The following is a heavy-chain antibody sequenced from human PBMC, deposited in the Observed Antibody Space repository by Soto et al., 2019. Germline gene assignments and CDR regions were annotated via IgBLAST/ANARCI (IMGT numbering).Heavy chain of an antibody. V-gene: IGHV1-18*01. CDR2: ISAYNGNT. J-gene: IGHJ4*02. CDR1: GYTFITYG. Sequence: QVQLVQSGAEVKKPGASVKVSCKASGYTFITYGFTWVRQAPGQGLEWMGWISAYNGNTKYAQKFQGRVTMTTDTSTSTAYLELRSLRSDDPAVYYCARGQFGDLDYWGQGTLVTVSS. CDR3: ARGQFGDLDY. D-gene: IGHD4-17*01.